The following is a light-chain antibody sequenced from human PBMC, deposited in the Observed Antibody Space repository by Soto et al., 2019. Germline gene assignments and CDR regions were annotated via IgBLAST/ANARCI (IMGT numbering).Light chain of an antibody. CDR2: WAS. CDR1: QSVLYSSNNKNY. Sequence: DIVMTQSPDSLAVSLGERATINCKSSQSVLYSSNNKNYLAWYRQKPGQPPKLLIYWASVRESGVPDRISGSGSGTDFTLTISRLQAEDVAVYYCHQYYSTPPYTFGQGTKLEIK. V-gene: IGKV4-1*01. CDR3: HQYYSTPPYT. J-gene: IGKJ2*01.